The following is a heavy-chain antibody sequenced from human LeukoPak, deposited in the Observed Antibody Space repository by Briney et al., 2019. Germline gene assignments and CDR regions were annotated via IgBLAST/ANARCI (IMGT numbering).Heavy chain of an antibody. D-gene: IGHD6-19*01. CDR2: ISWNSGSI. J-gene: IGHJ4*02. V-gene: IGHV3-9*01. CDR1: GFTFDDYA. Sequence: GRSLRLSCAASGFTFDDYAMHWVRQAPGKGLEGVSGISWNSGSIGYADSVKGRFTISRDNAKNSRYLQMNSLRAEDTALYYCGKGGWLGGQGTLVTVSS. CDR3: GKGGWL.